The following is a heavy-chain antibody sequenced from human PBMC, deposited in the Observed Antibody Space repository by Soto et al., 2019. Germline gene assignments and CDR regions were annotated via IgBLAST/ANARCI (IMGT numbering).Heavy chain of an antibody. Sequence: GGSLRLSCAASGFRFSLYAMHWLRQAPGKGPEWVAVISDDGNIRKFANSVKGRFDISRDNSKSTLYLDIFSLRPEDTAVYYCARDPGGYPLGHLNVWGQGTMVTFSS. V-gene: IGHV3-30*09. CDR3: ARDPGGYPLGHLNV. D-gene: IGHD2-8*02. J-gene: IGHJ3*01. CDR1: GFRFSLYA. CDR2: ISDDGNIR.